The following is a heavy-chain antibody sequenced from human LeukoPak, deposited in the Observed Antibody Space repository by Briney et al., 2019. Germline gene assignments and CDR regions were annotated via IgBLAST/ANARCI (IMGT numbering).Heavy chain of an antibody. V-gene: IGHV3-7*02. Sequence: GGSLRLSCAASGFTFSSYWMSWVRQAPGKGLEWVANIKEEGSGKYYVDAVKGRFTISRDNAKNSLYLQMNSLRAEDTAVYYCARIYYDSSGYRLFDYWGQGTLVTVSS. J-gene: IGHJ4*02. CDR3: ARIYYDSSGYRLFDY. CDR1: GFTFSSYW. CDR2: IKEEGSGK. D-gene: IGHD3-22*01.